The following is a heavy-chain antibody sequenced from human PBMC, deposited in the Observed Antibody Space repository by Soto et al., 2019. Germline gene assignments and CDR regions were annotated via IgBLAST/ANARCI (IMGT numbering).Heavy chain of an antibody. J-gene: IGHJ4*02. CDR2: ISAYNGNT. CDR3: ARESRIAAAGNSFFDY. Sequence: GASVKVSCKASGYTFTSYDINWVRQATGQGLEWMGWISAYNGNTNYAQKLQGRVTMTTDTSTSTAYMELRSLRSDDTAVYYCARESRIAAAGNSFFDYWGQGTLVTVSS. V-gene: IGHV1-18*01. CDR1: GYTFTSYD. D-gene: IGHD6-13*01.